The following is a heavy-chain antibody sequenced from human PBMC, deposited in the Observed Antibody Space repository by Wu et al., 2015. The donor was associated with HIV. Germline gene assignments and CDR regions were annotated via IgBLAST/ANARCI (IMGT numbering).Heavy chain of an antibody. CDR3: ARPSSSFGFDY. Sequence: QVQLVQSGAEVRKPGASVKVSCVASGYTLSDHFLHWVRRAPGHGLEWLGWTNPQNGFTNFAQDFQDRVTMTSDTSTGTAYMELSSLRSEDTAVYYCARPSSSFGFDYWGQGTLVTVSS. CDR1: GYTLSDHF. V-gene: IGHV1-2*02. D-gene: IGHD6-13*01. J-gene: IGHJ4*02. CDR2: TNPQNGFT.